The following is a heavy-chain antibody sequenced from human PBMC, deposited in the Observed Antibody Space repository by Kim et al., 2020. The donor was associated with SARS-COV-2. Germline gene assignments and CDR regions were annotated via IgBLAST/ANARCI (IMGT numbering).Heavy chain of an antibody. CDR3: ARGGFGANWYFDL. Sequence: SVKVSCKASGGTLSTYVFSWVRQAPGQGFEWMGGIFPEFGTANYAQRFQGRVAITADKSTTTAYMELSSLTSDDTAVYHCARGGFGANWYFDLWGRGTLVPVSS. D-gene: IGHD1-26*01. J-gene: IGHJ2*01. CDR2: IFPEFGTA. V-gene: IGHV1-69*06. CDR1: GGTLSTYV.